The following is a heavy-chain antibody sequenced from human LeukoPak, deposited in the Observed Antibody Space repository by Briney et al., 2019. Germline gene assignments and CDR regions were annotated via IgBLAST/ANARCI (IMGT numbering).Heavy chain of an antibody. Sequence: ASVKVSCKASGYTFTSYGISWVRQAPGQGLEWMGWISAYNGNANYAQKLQGRVTMTTDTSTSTAYMELRSLRSDDTAVYYCARQLLWGFGELLYFDYWGQGTLVTVSS. CDR1: GYTFTSYG. CDR2: ISAYNGNA. D-gene: IGHD3-10*01. V-gene: IGHV1-18*01. CDR3: ARQLLWGFGELLYFDY. J-gene: IGHJ4*02.